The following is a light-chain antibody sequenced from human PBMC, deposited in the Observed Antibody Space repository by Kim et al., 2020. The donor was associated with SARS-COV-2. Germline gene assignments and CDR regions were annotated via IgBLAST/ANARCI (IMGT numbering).Light chain of an antibody. CDR3: QQYKDYPLT. CDR2: AAS. J-gene: IGKJ4*01. V-gene: IGKV1-16*01. Sequence: ASVGDRVTSACRARQDIGDYVAWFQQKPGEAPKPLISAASSLHSGVPSTFSGSGSGTVFTLTITSLQPEHFATYYCQQYKDYPLTFGGGTKVDIK. CDR1: QDIGDY.